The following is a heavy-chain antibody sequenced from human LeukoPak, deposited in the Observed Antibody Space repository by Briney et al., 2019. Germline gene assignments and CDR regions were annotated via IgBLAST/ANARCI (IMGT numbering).Heavy chain of an antibody. CDR1: GYTFTGYY. V-gene: IGHV1-2*02. CDR2: INPNSGGT. J-gene: IGHJ4*02. Sequence: ASVKVSCKASGYTFTGYYMHWVRQAPGQGLEWMGWINPNSGGTNDAQKFQGRVTMTRDTSISTAYMELSRLRSDDTAVYYCARGGGSYPPVDYWGQGTLVTVSS. CDR3: ARGGGSYPPVDY. D-gene: IGHD1-26*01.